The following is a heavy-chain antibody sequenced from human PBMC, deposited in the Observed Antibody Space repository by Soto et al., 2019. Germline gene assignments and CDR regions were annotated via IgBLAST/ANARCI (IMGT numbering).Heavy chain of an antibody. Sequence: GGSLRLSCAASGPDAGYSLMIWVRQRPVKGLDWFSAIIGSGGSSYSADSVKGRFTISRDNSKNTLYLQMNSLRAEDTAVYYCAKDRSSVRYFGPVDAFDIWGQGTMVTVSS. CDR1: GPDAGYSL. CDR2: IIGSGGSS. D-gene: IGHD3-9*01. CDR3: AKDRSSVRYFGPVDAFDI. V-gene: IGHV3-23*01. J-gene: IGHJ3*02.